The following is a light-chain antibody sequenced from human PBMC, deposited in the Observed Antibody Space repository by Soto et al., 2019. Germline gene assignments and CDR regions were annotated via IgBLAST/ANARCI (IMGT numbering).Light chain of an antibody. Sequence: ETVLTQSPGTLSLSTGGRATLSCRVSQSVGSTYLAWYQQKPGQAPRLLIYDTFSRATGIPDRFSGSGSGTDFTLTISRLEPEDFAVYHCQQYGNPPWTFGQGTKLEIK. V-gene: IGKV3-20*01. CDR3: QQYGNPPWT. CDR2: DTF. J-gene: IGKJ2*01. CDR1: QSVGSTY.